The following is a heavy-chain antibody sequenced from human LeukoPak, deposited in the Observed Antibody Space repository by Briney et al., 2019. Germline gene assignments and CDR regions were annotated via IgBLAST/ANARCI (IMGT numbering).Heavy chain of an antibody. CDR3: ARYDLAGGWHSTVNDAFDI. J-gene: IGHJ3*02. CDR2: IYYSGST. Sequence: PSETLSLTCTVSGGSISSSSYYWGWIRQPPGKGLEWIGSIYYSGSTYYNPSLKSRVTISVDTSKNQFSLKLSSVTAADTAVYYCARYDLAGGWHSTVNDAFDIWGQGTMVTVSS. V-gene: IGHV4-39*07. CDR1: GGSISSSSYY. D-gene: IGHD6-19*01.